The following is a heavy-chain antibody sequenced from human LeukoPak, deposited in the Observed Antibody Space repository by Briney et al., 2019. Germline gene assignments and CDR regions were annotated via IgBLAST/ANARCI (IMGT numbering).Heavy chain of an antibody. CDR3: ARDYDILTGYSNYDY. CDR2: ISSSSSYT. CDR1: GFTFSEYY. D-gene: IGHD3-9*01. J-gene: IGHJ4*02. V-gene: IGHV3-11*05. Sequence: GGSLRLSCAASGFTFSEYYMSWIRQAPGKGLEWVSYISSSSSYTNHADSVKGRFTISRDNAKNSLYLQMNSLRAEDTAVYYCARDYDILTGYSNYDYWGQGTLVTVSS.